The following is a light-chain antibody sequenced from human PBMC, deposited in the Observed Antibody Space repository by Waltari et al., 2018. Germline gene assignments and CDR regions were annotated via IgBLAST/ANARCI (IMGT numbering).Light chain of an antibody. V-gene: IGKV3-20*01. CDR3: QNHERLPAT. Sequence: EVVLTQSPGTLSLSPGERATLSCRASQSIGKYLVWYQQRPGQAPWLLIYAASTRATGIPDRFSGSGYGTDFSLTISRLEPEDFAVYYCQNHERLPATFGQGTKVEIK. J-gene: IGKJ1*01. CDR1: QSIGKY. CDR2: AAS.